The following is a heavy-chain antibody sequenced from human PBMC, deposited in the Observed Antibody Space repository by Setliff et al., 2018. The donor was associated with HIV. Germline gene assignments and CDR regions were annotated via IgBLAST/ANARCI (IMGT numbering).Heavy chain of an antibody. CDR1: GGSISSGDYF. Sequence: SETLSLTCTVSGGSISSGDYFLSWIRQAPGKGLEWIGCIYYSGSAYYNPSLQSRVTISVDTSENQFSLKVTSVTAADTATYYCSRGPPFDRWGRGTLVTVSS. V-gene: IGHV4-30-4*08. CDR3: SRGPPFDR. CDR2: IYYSGSA. J-gene: IGHJ2*01.